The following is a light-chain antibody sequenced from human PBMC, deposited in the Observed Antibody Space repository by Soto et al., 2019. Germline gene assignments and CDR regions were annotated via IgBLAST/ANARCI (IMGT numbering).Light chain of an antibody. V-gene: IGLV2-8*01. CDR3: SSYTARGTRV. CDR2: DVS. J-gene: IGLJ1*01. CDR1: SSDVGAYNY. Sequence: QSALTQPPSASGSPGQSVTISCTGTSSDVGAYNYVSWYQQHPGKAPKLMIYDVSKRPSGVPYRFSGSKSGNAASLTVSGLQAEDEADYYCSSYTARGTRVFGTGTKLTVL.